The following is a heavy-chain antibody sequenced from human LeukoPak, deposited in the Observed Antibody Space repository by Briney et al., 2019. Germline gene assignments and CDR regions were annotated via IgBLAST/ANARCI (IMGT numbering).Heavy chain of an antibody. CDR3: AKAYYYDSSGYYYLIFDY. V-gene: IGHV3-23*01. Sequence: GGSLRLSCAAFGFTLSSYAMSWVRQAPGKGLEWVSAISSSGGGTYYADSVKGRFTISRDNSKNTLYLQMNSLRAEDTAIYYCAKAYYYDSSGYYYLIFDYWGQGTLVTVSS. CDR1: GFTLSSYA. J-gene: IGHJ4*02. D-gene: IGHD3-22*01. CDR2: ISSSGGGT.